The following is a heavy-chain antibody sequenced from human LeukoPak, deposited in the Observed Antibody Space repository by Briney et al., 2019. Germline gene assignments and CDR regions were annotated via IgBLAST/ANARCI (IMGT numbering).Heavy chain of an antibody. CDR3: ARRLTQYDCFDP. Sequence: SQTLSLTCTISGDSVSSNSVTWNWIRQSPSRGLEWLGRTYYRSTWYNDYAVSVRGRITVNPDTSKNQFSLHLNSVTPEDTAVYYCARRLTQYDCFDPWGQGILVTVSS. V-gene: IGHV6-1*01. CDR2: TYYRSTWYN. D-gene: IGHD2-2*01. CDR1: GDSVSSNSVT. J-gene: IGHJ5*02.